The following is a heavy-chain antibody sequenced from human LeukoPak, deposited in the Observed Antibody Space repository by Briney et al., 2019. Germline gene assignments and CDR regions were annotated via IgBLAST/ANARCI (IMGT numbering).Heavy chain of an antibody. CDR3: ARDGGYSSSWYPRPTYYFDY. D-gene: IGHD6-13*01. CDR1: SFTPSSHG. J-gene: IGHJ4*02. CDR2: IDSSATST. V-gene: IGHV3-23*01. Sequence: GGSLRLSCAASSFTPSSHGMAWVRQAPGQGLEWISTIDSSATSTYYADSVKGRFTISRDNSMNTFFLQMNSLRAEDTALYYCARDGGYSSSWYPRPTYYFDYWGQGTLVTVSS.